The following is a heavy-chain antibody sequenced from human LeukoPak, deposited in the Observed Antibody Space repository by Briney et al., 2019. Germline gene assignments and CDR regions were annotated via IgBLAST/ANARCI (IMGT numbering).Heavy chain of an antibody. V-gene: IGHV3-48*01. Sequence: GGSLRLSCAASGFTFSSYSMMWVRQAPGKGLEWVSYISSSSTTIHYADSVKGRFTISRDNAKNSVYLQMNSLRAEDTAVYCCAKNPYGDYVLDYYYYMDVWGKGTTVTISS. CDR3: AKNPYGDYVLDYYYYMDV. D-gene: IGHD4-17*01. CDR2: ISSSSTTI. J-gene: IGHJ6*03. CDR1: GFTFSSYS.